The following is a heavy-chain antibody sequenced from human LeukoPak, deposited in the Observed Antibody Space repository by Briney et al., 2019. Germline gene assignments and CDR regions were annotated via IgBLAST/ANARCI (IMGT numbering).Heavy chain of an antibody. CDR2: IYHSGST. J-gene: IGHJ5*02. Sequence: SETLSLTCTVSGYSISSGYYWGWIRQPPGKGLEWIGSIYHSGSTYYNPSLKSRVTISVDPSKNQFSLRLSSVTAADTAVYYCARHFITMIRGVIVFANNWFDPWGQGTLVIVSS. CDR1: GYSISSGYY. D-gene: IGHD3-10*01. CDR3: ARHFITMIRGVIVFANNWFDP. V-gene: IGHV4-38-2*02.